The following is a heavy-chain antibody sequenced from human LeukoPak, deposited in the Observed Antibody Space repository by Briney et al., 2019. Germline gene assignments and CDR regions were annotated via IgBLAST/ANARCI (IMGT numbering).Heavy chain of an antibody. CDR3: ARHGAGGYCSSTSCQEDY. D-gene: IGHD2-2*01. V-gene: IGHV5-51*01. J-gene: IGHJ4*02. CDR2: IYPGDSDT. CDR1: GYSFTSYW. Sequence: GESLKISCKGSGYSFTSYWIGWVRLMPGKGLEWMGIIYPGDSDTRYSPSFQGQVTISADKSISTAYLQWSSLKASDTAMYYCARHGAGGYCSSTSCQEDYWGQGTQVTFSS.